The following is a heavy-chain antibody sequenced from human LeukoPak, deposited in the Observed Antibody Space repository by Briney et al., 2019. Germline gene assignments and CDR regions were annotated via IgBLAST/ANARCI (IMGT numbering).Heavy chain of an antibody. CDR1: GYTFTSYG. CDR3: ARHSSDWEFDY. V-gene: IGHV1-18*01. D-gene: IGHD6-19*01. Sequence: ASVKVSCKASGYTFTSYGISWVRQAPGQGLEWMEWTSAYNGNTNYAQKLQGRVTMTTDTSTSTAYMELRSLRSDDTAVYYCARHSSDWEFDYWGQGTLVTVSS. J-gene: IGHJ4*02. CDR2: TSAYNGNT.